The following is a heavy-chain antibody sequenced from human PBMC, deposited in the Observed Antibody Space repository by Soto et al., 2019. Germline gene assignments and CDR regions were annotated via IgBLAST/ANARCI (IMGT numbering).Heavy chain of an antibody. CDR2: ISPYSGET. CDR3: ARGPVAGSDF. CDR1: GYPFRSCG. Sequence: QVQLVQSGAEVKKPAASVRVSCKASGYPFRSCGIVWVRQAPGQGLEWMGWISPYSGETRYPEKFQDRLTLTTDTSTNTAYMDLRSLTSDDTAVYFCARGPVAGSDFWGQGTLVTVSS. V-gene: IGHV1-18*01. D-gene: IGHD6-19*01. J-gene: IGHJ4*02.